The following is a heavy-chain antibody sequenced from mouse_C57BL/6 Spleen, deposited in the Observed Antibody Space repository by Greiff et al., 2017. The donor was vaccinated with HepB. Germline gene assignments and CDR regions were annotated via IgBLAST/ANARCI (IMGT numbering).Heavy chain of an antibody. CDR3: ARPTYDAFRD. CDR2: INPNNGGT. CDR1: GYTFTDYN. V-gene: IGHV1-22*01. J-gene: IGHJ2*01. D-gene: IGHD5-5*01. Sequence: EVQRVESGPELVKPGASVKMSCKASGYTFTDYNMHWVKQSHGKSLEWIGYINPNNGGTSYNQKFKGKATLTVNKSSSTAYMELRSLTSEDSAVYYCARPTYDAFRDWGQGTTLTVSS.